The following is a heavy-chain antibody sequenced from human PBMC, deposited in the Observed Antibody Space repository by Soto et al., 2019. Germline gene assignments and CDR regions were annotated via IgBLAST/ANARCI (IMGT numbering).Heavy chain of an antibody. CDR3: ARQGSNSSRRLSWFDP. V-gene: IGHV4-39*01. J-gene: IGHJ5*02. CDR2: MHYSGAT. Sequence: TSDTLSLTCTSSGVSISSSTYSWGWIRQPPGKGLEWIGSMHYSGATYYNPSLKSRVSISVDTSKSQFSLKLTFVTAADTAVYFCARQGSNSSRRLSWFDPWGQGTLVTVSS. D-gene: IGHD3-16*01. CDR1: GVSISSSTYS.